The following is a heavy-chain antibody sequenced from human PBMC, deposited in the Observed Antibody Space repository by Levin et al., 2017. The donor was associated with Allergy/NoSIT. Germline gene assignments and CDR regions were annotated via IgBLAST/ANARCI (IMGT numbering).Heavy chain of an antibody. CDR3: AKEVSYSSSSGLFDY. Sequence: GGSLRLSCAASGFTFSSYAMSWVRQAPGKGLEWVSALSGSGGSTYYADSVKGRFTISRDNSKNTLYLQMNSLRAEDTAVYYCAKEVSYSSSSGLFDYWGQGTLVTVSS. D-gene: IGHD6-6*01. J-gene: IGHJ4*02. CDR2: LSGSGGST. CDR1: GFTFSSYA. V-gene: IGHV3-23*01.